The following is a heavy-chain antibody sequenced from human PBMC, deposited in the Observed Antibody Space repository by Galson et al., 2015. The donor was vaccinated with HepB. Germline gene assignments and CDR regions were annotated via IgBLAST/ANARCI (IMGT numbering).Heavy chain of an antibody. CDR2: IYPSDSYT. Sequence: QSGAEVKKPGESLKISCQGSGYSPTTYWIGWVRQPPGKGLEWVGTIYPSDSYTNYSPSFQGHVTISADKSISTAYLQWSSLKASDTAVYYCARDTHGWFDPWGQGTLVTVSS. CDR3: ARDTHGWFDP. V-gene: IGHV5-10-1*01. CDR1: GYSPTTYW. J-gene: IGHJ5*02.